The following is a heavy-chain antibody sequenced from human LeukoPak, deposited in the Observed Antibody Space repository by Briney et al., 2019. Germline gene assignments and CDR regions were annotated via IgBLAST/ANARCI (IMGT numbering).Heavy chain of an antibody. J-gene: IGHJ5*02. D-gene: IGHD3-10*01. CDR1: GGSISSSNW. CDR2: IYHSGST. V-gene: IGHV4-4*01. CDR3: ASSTYYGSGSHKYNWFDP. Sequence: SETLSLTCAVSGGSISSSNWWSWVRQPPGKGLEWIGEIYHSGSTNYNPSLKSRVTISVDKSKNQFSLKLSSVTAADTAVYCRASSTYYGSGSHKYNWFDPWGQGTLVTVSS.